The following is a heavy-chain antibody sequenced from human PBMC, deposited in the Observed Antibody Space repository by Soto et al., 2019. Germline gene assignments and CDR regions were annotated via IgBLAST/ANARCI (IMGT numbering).Heavy chain of an antibody. V-gene: IGHV3-30*18. CDR1: GFTFSSYG. D-gene: IGHD6-6*01. Sequence: GGSLRLSCAASGFTFSSYGMHWVRQAPGKGLEWVAVISYDGSNKYYADSGKGRFTISRDNSKNTLYLQMNSLRAEDTAVYYCAKDRIDPHDSSSSEWYYGMDVWGQGTTVTVSS. CDR3: AKDRIDPHDSSSSEWYYGMDV. J-gene: IGHJ6*02. CDR2: ISYDGSNK.